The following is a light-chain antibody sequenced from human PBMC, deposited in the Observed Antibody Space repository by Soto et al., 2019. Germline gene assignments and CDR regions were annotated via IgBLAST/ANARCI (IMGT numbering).Light chain of an antibody. CDR3: QQFVSSPGFT. V-gene: IGKV3-20*01. CDR2: GAY. Sequence: EIVLTQSPGTLSLSPGERATLSCRASQSINSRYLAWYQHKTGQAPRLLIYGAYSRATGIPDRFSGSGSGTDFTLTISRLEAEDFAVYYCQQFVSSPGFTFGPGTKVDIK. J-gene: IGKJ3*01. CDR1: QSINSRY.